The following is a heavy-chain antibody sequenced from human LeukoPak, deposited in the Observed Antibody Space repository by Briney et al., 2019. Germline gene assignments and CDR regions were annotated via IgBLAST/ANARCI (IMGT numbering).Heavy chain of an antibody. CDR3: AKGARSGNYFPFDY. CDR2: ISWNSGSI. CDR1: GFTFNDYA. J-gene: IGHJ4*02. Sequence: GGSLRLSCAVSGFTFNDYAMHWVRQAPGKGLEWVSGISWNSGSIGYADSVKGRFTISRDSAKNSLYLQMNSLRAEDMALYYCAKGARSGNYFPFDYWGQGTLVTVSS. D-gene: IGHD1-26*01. V-gene: IGHV3-9*03.